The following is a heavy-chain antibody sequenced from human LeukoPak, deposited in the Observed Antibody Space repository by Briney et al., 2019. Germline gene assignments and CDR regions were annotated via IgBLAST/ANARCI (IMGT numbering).Heavy chain of an antibody. Sequence: GGSLRLSCAASGFTFSSDTMNWVRQAPGQGLEWVSSIRSSGSYIFYADSVKGRFTISRDNAENSLYLQMNSLRAEDTAVYYCARDVQIDCWGQGTLVTVSS. J-gene: IGHJ4*02. CDR1: GFTFSSDT. CDR3: ARDVQIDC. V-gene: IGHV3-21*01. CDR2: IRSSGSYI.